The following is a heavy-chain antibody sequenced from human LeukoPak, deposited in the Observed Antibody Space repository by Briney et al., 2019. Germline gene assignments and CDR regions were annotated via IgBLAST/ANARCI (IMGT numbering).Heavy chain of an antibody. CDR2: ISSSGSTI. CDR3: AKAGPGFGFDY. Sequence: GGSLRLSCAASGFTFSSYGMTWVRQAPGKGLEWVSDISSSGSTIDYADSVKGRFTISRDNAKNSLYLHMNSLRAEDTAVYYCAKAGPGFGFDYWGQGTLVTVSS. J-gene: IGHJ4*02. V-gene: IGHV3-48*04. D-gene: IGHD3-10*01. CDR1: GFTFSSYG.